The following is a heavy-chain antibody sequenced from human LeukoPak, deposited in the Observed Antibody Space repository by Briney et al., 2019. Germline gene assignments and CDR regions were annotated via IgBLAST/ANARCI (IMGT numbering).Heavy chain of an antibody. CDR2: INPSGGST. Sequence: GASVKVSCKASGYTFTSYYMHWVRQAPGQGLEWMGIINPSGGSTSYAQKFQGRVTITRNTSISTAYMELSSLRSEDTAVYYCARGDCSGGSCYSYYFDYWGQGTLVTVSS. CDR1: GYTFTSYY. J-gene: IGHJ4*02. V-gene: IGHV1-46*01. D-gene: IGHD2-15*01. CDR3: ARGDCSGGSCYSYYFDY.